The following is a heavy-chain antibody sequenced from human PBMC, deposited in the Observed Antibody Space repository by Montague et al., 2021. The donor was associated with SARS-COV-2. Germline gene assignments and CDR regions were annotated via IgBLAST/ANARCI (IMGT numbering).Heavy chain of an antibody. Sequence: SLRLSCAASGFIFSSYEMNWVRQAPGKGLEWISYISSSVGGRIXXXTXXXKGGFTISRDKDKNSLYLKMHRLRVEDTAIYYCASDRDWDDWCGMDVWGQGTTVTVSS. J-gene: IGHJ6*02. D-gene: IGHD2-21*01. CDR1: GFIFSSYE. V-gene: IGHV3-48*03. CDR3: ASDRDWDDWCGMDV. CDR2: ISSSVGGRIX.